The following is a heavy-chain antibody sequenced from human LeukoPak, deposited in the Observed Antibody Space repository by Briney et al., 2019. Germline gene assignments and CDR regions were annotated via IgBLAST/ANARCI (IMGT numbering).Heavy chain of an antibody. D-gene: IGHD5-12*01. CDR2: ISYDGSNK. CDR1: GFTFSSYG. J-gene: IGHJ6*02. CDR3: AKDQGHIVASIYHYYGMDV. V-gene: IGHV3-30*18. Sequence: GGSLRLSCAASGFTFSSYGIHWVRQAPGKGLEWVAVISYDGSNKYYADSVKGRFTISRDNSKNTLYLQINSLRAEDTALYYCAKDQGHIVASIYHYYGMDVWGQGTTVTVSS.